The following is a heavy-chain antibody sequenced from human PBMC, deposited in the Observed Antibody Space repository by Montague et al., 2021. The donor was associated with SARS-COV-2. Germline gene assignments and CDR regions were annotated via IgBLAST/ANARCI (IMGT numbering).Heavy chain of an antibody. Sequence: SETLSLTCTVSGGSIITSNYYWGWLRQPPGKGLEWIGSGDYSGSTSYNPSLTSRGTISVDTSKNHFSLTLTSVTAADTAVYYCARDVVRGPGAMDWFDPWGQGTLVTVSS. CDR1: GGSIITSNYY. J-gene: IGHJ5*02. V-gene: IGHV4-39*02. CDR2: GDYSGST. D-gene: IGHD2-2*01. CDR3: ARDVVRGPGAMDWFDP.